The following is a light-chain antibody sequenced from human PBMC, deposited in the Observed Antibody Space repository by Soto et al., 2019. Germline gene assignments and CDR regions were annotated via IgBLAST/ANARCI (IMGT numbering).Light chain of an antibody. V-gene: IGKV1-33*01. CDR3: QQYDHLPPT. J-gene: IGKJ4*01. CDR1: QDISNY. Sequence: DIQMTQSPSSLSASVGDRVTITCQASQDISNYLNWYQQKPGKAPNLLIYDSSNLETAVPSRFSGSGSGTDFNFTINTLQPEDIETYYCQQYDHLPPTFGGGTQVEMK. CDR2: DSS.